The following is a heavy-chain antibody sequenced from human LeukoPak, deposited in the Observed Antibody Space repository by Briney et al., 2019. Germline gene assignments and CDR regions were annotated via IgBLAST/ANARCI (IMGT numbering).Heavy chain of an antibody. CDR1: GGSFSGYY. CDR3: ATSVRGASAAWFDP. Sequence: SETLSLTCAVYGGSFSGYYWSWIRQPPGKGLEWIAEINHSGSTNYNPSLKSRVTISVDMSKNQFSLKLSSVTAADTAVYYCATSVRGASAAWFDPCGQGTLVTVSS. D-gene: IGHD3-10*01. J-gene: IGHJ5*02. V-gene: IGHV4-34*01. CDR2: INHSGST.